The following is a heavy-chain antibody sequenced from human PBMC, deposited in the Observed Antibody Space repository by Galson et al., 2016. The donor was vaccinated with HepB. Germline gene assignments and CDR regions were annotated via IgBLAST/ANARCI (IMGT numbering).Heavy chain of an antibody. CDR1: GFSVSTTY. Sequence: SLRLSCAASGFSVSTTYMARVRQSPGKGLESVSAIFSGGTTVYADSLMGRFTISRDSSSNTLYLQMRSLRAEDTAVYYCARDSGYNEHGGFDNWGQGTLVTVSS. D-gene: IGHD5-12*01. CDR2: IFSGGTT. CDR3: ARDSGYNEHGGFDN. J-gene: IGHJ4*02. V-gene: IGHV3-66*01.